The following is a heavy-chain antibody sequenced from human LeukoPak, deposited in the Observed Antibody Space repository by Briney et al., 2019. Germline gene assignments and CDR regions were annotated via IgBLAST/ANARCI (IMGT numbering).Heavy chain of an antibody. CDR1: GGSFSGYY. Sequence: SETLSLTCAVHGGSFSGYYWSWIRQPPGKGLEWIGEINHSGSTNYIPSLQSRVTISVHTSKSQFSLNLSSVTAADTAVYYCARVGVSGSYPFDYWGQGTLVTVSS. V-gene: IGHV4-34*01. D-gene: IGHD1-26*01. CDR2: INHSGST. J-gene: IGHJ4*02. CDR3: ARVGVSGSYPFDY.